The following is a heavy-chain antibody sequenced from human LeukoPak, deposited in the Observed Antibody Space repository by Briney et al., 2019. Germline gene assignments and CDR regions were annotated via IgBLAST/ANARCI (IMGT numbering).Heavy chain of an antibody. CDR2: ISAGNGNT. CDR1: GYTFDSYA. Sequence: GASVKVSCKASGYTFDSYAMQWMRQAPGQRLELMGWISAGNGNTKYSQTFQGRVTITRDTSASTAYMELSSLRSEDTAVYYCARVVDSSGWFGIQNWFDPWGQGTLVTVSS. CDR3: ARVVDSSGWFGIQNWFDP. D-gene: IGHD6-19*01. J-gene: IGHJ5*02. V-gene: IGHV1-3*01.